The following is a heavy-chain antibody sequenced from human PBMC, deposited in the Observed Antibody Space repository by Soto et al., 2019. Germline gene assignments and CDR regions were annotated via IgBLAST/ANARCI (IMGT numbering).Heavy chain of an antibody. CDR3: ATEAGSGLYYYGMDV. J-gene: IGHJ6*01. CDR2: FDPEDGET. V-gene: IGHV1-24*01. Sequence: QVQLVQSGAEVKKPGASVKVSCKVSGYTLTELSMHWVRQAPGKGLEWMGGFDPEDGETIYAQKFQGRVTMTADTSTDTAYMELSRLRSEDTAVYYCATEAGSGLYYYGMDVWGQGTTVTVSS. D-gene: IGHD3-10*01. CDR1: GYTLTELS.